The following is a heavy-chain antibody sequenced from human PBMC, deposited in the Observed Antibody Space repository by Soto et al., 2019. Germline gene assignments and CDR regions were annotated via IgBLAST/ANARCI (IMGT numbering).Heavy chain of an antibody. Sequence: PSETLSLTCAVSGGSISSGCYSWSWLRQPPGKGLEWIGEINHSGSTNYNPSLKSRVTISVDTSKNQFSLKLSSVTAADTAVYYCARGLYYSNSNYYYYYMDVWGKGTTVTVSS. CDR2: INHSGST. CDR3: ARGLYYSNSNYYYYYMDV. J-gene: IGHJ6*03. V-gene: IGHV4-30-2*01. D-gene: IGHD4-4*01. CDR1: GGSISSGCYS.